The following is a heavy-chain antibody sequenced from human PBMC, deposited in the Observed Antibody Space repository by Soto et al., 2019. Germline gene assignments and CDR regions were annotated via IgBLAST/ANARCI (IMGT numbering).Heavy chain of an antibody. CDR2: ISSSSSTI. CDR1: GFTFSSYS. CDR3: ARDPREKNYDFWSGGYYYYYYMDV. Sequence: ESGGGLVQPGGSLRLSCAASGFTFSSYSMNWVRQAPGKGLEWVSYISSSSSTIYYADSVKGRFTISRDNAKNSLYLQMNSRRAEDTAVYYYARDPREKNYDFWSGGYYYYYYMDVWGKGTTVTVSS. V-gene: IGHV3-48*01. D-gene: IGHD3-3*01. J-gene: IGHJ6*03.